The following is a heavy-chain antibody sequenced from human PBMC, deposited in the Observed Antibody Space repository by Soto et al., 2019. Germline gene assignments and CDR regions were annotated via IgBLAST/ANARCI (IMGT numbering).Heavy chain of an antibody. CDR2: IYHRGSM. J-gene: IGHJ4*02. Sequence: QLQLHESGSGLVKPSQTLSLPCAVSGGSISSGGYSWSWVRQPPGKGLQWNGYIYHRGSMYYNPSLRSRVTISVDRSKNQFSLKLSSVTAADTAVYYCARGPDYWGQGTLVTGSS. CDR3: ARGPDY. CDR1: GGSISSGGYS. V-gene: IGHV4-30-2*01.